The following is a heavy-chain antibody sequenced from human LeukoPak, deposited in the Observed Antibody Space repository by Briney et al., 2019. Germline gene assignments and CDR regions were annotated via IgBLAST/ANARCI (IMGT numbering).Heavy chain of an antibody. J-gene: IGHJ6*03. V-gene: IGHV3-21*01. CDR3: ARSQWPQGDYYYYYMDV. Sequence: GGXLRLSCAASGFTFDDYGMNWVRQAPGKGLEWVSSISSGSSYIYYADSVKGRFTISRDNAKNSLYLQMNSLRAEDTAVYYCARSQWPQGDYYYYYMDVWGKGTTVTVSS. D-gene: IGHD6-19*01. CDR2: ISSGSSYI. CDR1: GFTFDDYG.